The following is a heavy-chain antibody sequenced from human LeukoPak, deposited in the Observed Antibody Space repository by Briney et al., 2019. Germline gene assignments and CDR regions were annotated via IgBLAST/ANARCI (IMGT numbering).Heavy chain of an antibody. Sequence: SQTLSLTCAISGDRVSSNSAAWNWIRQSPSRGLEXXXXXXXXXKWYNDYAVSVKSRITINPDTSKNQFSLQLNSVTPEDTAVYYCARGGSSWSSSWYWYYFDYXXXXTLXTVSS. D-gene: IGHD6-13*01. CDR2: XXXXXKWYN. CDR3: ARGGSSWSSSWYWYYFDY. V-gene: IGHV6-1*01. J-gene: IGHJ4*01. CDR1: GDRVSSNSAA.